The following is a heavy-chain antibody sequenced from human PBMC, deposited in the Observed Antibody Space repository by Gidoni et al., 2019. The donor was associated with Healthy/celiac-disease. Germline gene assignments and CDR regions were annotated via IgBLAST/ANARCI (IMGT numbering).Heavy chain of an antibody. CDR3: ARDHSSPAGWGGFDY. V-gene: IGHV3-48*03. D-gene: IGHD6-19*01. J-gene: IGHJ4*02. CDR2: ISSSGSTI. Sequence: GLEWVSYISSSGSTIYYADSVKGRFTISRDNAKNSLYLQMNSLRAEDTAVYYCARDHSSPAGWGGFDYWGQGTLVTVSS.